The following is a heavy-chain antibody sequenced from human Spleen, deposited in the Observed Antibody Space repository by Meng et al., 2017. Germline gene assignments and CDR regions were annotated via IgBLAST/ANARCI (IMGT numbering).Heavy chain of an antibody. CDR3: ASHTFSYDSSSYYPYYYYYGMDV. D-gene: IGHD3-22*01. Sequence: GGSLRLSCSASEFSIRDYYMSWVRQAPGKGLEWLSYINSGDGVIFYADSVKGRFTISRDNAKNSLYLQMNSLRAEDTAVYYCASHTFSYDSSSYYPYYYYYGMDVWGQGTTVTVSS. CDR1: EFSIRDYY. V-gene: IGHV3-11*04. J-gene: IGHJ6*02. CDR2: INSGDGVI.